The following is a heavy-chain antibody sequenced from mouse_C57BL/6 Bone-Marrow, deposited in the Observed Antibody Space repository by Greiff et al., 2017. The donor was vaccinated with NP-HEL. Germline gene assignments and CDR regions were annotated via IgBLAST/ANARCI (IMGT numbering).Heavy chain of an antibody. D-gene: IGHD1-1*01. J-gene: IGHJ1*03. CDR1: GFTFSSYG. CDR3: ASHYGSSHWYFDV. Sequence: EVKVVESGGDLVKPGGSLKLSCAASGFTFSSYGMSWVRQTPDKRLEWVATISSGGSYTYYPDSVKGRFTISRDNAKNTLYLQMSSLKSEDTAMYYCASHYGSSHWYFDVWGTGTTVTVSS. V-gene: IGHV5-6*01. CDR2: ISSGGSYT.